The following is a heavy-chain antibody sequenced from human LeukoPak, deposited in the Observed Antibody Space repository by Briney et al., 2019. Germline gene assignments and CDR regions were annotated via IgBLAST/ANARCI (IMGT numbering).Heavy chain of an antibody. Sequence: AASVTVSCKPSGYTFTSYYMQWVRQAPGRGLEWMGLINPSGGSTSYAQKFQGRVTMTRDTSTSTVHMELSSLRSEATAVYYCARDSLGASTADYWGQGTLVTVSS. V-gene: IGHV1-46*01. CDR3: ARDSLGASTADY. CDR1: GYTFTSYY. J-gene: IGHJ4*02. CDR2: INPSGGST. D-gene: IGHD6-6*01.